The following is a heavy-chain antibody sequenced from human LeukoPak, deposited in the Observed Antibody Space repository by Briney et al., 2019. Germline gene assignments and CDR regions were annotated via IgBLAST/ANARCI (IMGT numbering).Heavy chain of an antibody. CDR2: MNPNSGNT. D-gene: IGHD5-18*01. CDR3: ARSGYSYGYYYYGMDV. J-gene: IGHJ6*02. V-gene: IGHV1-8*01. CDR1: GYTFTSYD. Sequence: ASVGVSCKASGYTFTSYDINWVRQATGQGRGWMGWMNPNSGNTGYAQKFQGRVTMTRNTSISTAYMELSSLRSEATAVYYCARSGYSYGYYYYGMDVWGQGTTVTVSS.